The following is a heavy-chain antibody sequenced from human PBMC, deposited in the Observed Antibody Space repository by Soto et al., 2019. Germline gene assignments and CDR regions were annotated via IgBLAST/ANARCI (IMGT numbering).Heavy chain of an antibody. CDR2: ISYDGSNK. D-gene: IGHD6-19*01. Sequence: GGSLRLSXAAAGFTFSSYGMHWVRQAPGKGLEWVAVISYDGSNKYYADSVKGRFTISRDNSKNTLYLQMNSLRAEDTAVYYCAKDKWNKQWLALDYWGQGTLVTVSS. CDR3: AKDKWNKQWLALDY. CDR1: GFTFSSYG. V-gene: IGHV3-30*18. J-gene: IGHJ4*02.